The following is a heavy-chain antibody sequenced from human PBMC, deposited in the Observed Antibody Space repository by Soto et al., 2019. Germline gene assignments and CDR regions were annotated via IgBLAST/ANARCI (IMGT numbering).Heavy chain of an antibody. J-gene: IGHJ4*02. CDR2: IIPIFGTA. D-gene: IGHD3-10*01. V-gene: IGHV1-69*13. CDR1: GGTFSSYS. CDR3: ALKAMVRGVISYYFDY. Sequence: SVKVSCKASGGTFSSYSISWVRQAPGQGLEWMGGIIPIFGTANYAQKFQGRVTITADESTSTAYMELSSLRSEDTAVYYCALKAMVRGVISYYFDYWGQGTLVTVSS.